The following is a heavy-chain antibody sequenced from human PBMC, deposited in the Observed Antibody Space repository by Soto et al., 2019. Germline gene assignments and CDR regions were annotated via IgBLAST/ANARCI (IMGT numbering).Heavy chain of an antibody. Sequence: QVQLVESGGGVVQPGRSLRLSYAASGFTFSSYAMHWVRQAPGKGLEWVAVISYDGSNKYYADSVKGRFTISRDNSKNTLYLQMNSLRAEDTAVYYCASFDSSSSFDYWGQGTLVTVSS. CDR2: ISYDGSNK. CDR1: GFTFSSYA. V-gene: IGHV3-30-3*01. J-gene: IGHJ4*02. CDR3: ASFDSSSSFDY. D-gene: IGHD6-6*01.